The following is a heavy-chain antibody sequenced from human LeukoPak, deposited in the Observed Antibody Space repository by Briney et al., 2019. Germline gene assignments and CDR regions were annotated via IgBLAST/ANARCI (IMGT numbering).Heavy chain of an antibody. V-gene: IGHV4-4*07. CDR3: ARGLTYDSHYGFDI. J-gene: IGHJ3*02. D-gene: IGHD5-12*01. Sequence: PSETLSLTCTVSGGSISSYYWSWIRQPAGKGLEWIGRIYTSGSTNYNPSLKSRVTISVDTSKNQFSLKLSSVTAADTAMYYCARGLTYDSHYGFDIWGQGTMVTVSS. CDR1: GGSISSYY. CDR2: IYTSGST.